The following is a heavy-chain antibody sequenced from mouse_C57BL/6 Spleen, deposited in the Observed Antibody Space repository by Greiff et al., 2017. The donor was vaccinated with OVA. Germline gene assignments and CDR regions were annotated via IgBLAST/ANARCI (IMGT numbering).Heavy chain of an antibody. D-gene: IGHD2-1*01. CDR1: GYTFTDYN. V-gene: IGHV1-22*01. J-gene: IGHJ1*03. CDR2: INPNNGGT. Sequence: VQLKESGPELVKPGASVKMSCKASGYTFTDYNMHWVKQSHGKSLEWIGYINPNNGGTSYNQKFKGKATLTVNKSSSTAYMELRSLTSEDSAVYYCARYGNHWYFDVWGTGTTVTVSS. CDR3: ARYGNHWYFDV.